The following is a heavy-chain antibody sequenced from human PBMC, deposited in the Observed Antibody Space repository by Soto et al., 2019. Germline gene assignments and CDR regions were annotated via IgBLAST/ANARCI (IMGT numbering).Heavy chain of an antibody. CDR2: IYYSGST. Sequence: SETLSLTCTVSGGSISSYYWSWIRQPPGKGLEWIGYIYYSGSTNYNPSLKSRVTISVDTSKNQFSLKLSSVTAADTAVYYCARDAQDSSSWYWSDPWGQGTLVTVS. V-gene: IGHV4-59*01. CDR3: ARDAQDSSSWYWSDP. J-gene: IGHJ5*02. CDR1: GGSISSYY. D-gene: IGHD6-13*01.